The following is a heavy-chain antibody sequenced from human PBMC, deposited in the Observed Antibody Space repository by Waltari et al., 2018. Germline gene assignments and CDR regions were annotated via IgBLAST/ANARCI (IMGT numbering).Heavy chain of an antibody. Sequence: QVQLVQSGAEVKKPGASVKVSCKASGYTFTSYYMHWVRQAPGQGLEWMEIISTSGGRTSDAQKVQGRVTMTRETATSTGYRELSILRSEDTAVYYCAREAGDYGDPPFDYWGQGTLVTVSS. CDR3: AREAGDYGDPPFDY. CDR2: ISTSGGRT. D-gene: IGHD4-17*01. V-gene: IGHV1-46*01. J-gene: IGHJ4*02. CDR1: GYTFTSYY.